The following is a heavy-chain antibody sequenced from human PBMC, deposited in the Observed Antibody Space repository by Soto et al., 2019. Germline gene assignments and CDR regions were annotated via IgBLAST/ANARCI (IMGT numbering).Heavy chain of an antibody. CDR3: VKDMKWGGMTTIHYFDS. Sequence: EVQLVESGGGLVQPGRSLRLSCAASGFTIDDYAMHWVRQVPGKGLEWVSGISSNSDTIDYADSVKGRFTISRDNAKNSLFLQMNSLRTEDTALYYCVKDMKWGGMTTIHYFDSWGQGTLVTVSS. CDR1: GFTIDDYA. CDR2: ISSNSDTI. D-gene: IGHD1-26*01. J-gene: IGHJ4*02. V-gene: IGHV3-9*01.